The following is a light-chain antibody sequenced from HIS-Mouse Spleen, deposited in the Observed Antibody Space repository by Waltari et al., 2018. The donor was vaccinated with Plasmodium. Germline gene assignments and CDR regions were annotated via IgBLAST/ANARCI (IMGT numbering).Light chain of an antibody. Sequence: EIVMTQSTATLSVSPGERATPSCRASQRVSSNLAWYQQKPGQAPRLLIYGASTRATGIPARFSGSGSGTEFTLTISSLQSEDFAVYYCQQYNNWSFTFGPGTKVDIK. V-gene: IGKV3-15*01. CDR1: QRVSSN. CDR3: QQYNNWSFT. CDR2: GAS. J-gene: IGKJ3*01.